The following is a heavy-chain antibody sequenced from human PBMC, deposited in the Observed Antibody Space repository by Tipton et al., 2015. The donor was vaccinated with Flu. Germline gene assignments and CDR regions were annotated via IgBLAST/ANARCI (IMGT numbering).Heavy chain of an antibody. D-gene: IGHD2-15*01. Sequence: TLSLTCTVSGGSISSDYWSWIRQPPGKGLEWIGYNSYSGNTNYNPSLKSRVTISLDTSKNQFSLKLTSVTAADTAVYYCAGVGYCSGGSCYEYRWGRGTLVTVSS. V-gene: IGHV4-59*01. CDR1: GGSISSDY. CDR3: AGVGYCSGGSCYEYR. CDR2: NSYSGNT. J-gene: IGHJ5*02.